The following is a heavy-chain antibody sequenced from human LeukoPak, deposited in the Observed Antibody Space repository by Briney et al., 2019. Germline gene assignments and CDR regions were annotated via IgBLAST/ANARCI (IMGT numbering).Heavy chain of an antibody. V-gene: IGHV3-23*01. CDR3: AKDPQGYGYCSSTSCYTEN. Sequence: GGSLRLSCVGSGFTFSNYGINWVRQAPGKGLEWVSLISGSGGSTDYAGAVKGRFTISRDNSKNTVSLQMNSLRAEDTAVYYCAKDPQGYGYCSSTSCYTENWGQGTLVTVSS. CDR2: ISGSGGST. CDR1: GFTFSNYG. D-gene: IGHD2-2*02. J-gene: IGHJ4*02.